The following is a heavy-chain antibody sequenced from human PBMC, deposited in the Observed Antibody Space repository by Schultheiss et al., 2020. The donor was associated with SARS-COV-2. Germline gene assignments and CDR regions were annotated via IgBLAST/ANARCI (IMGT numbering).Heavy chain of an antibody. CDR3: ARTVSSGWSNYFDY. CDR2: IYYSGST. CDR1: GGSFSGYY. D-gene: IGHD6-19*01. J-gene: IGHJ4*02. V-gene: IGHV4-59*01. Sequence: SETLSLTCAVYGGSFSGYYWSWIRQPPGKGLEWIGYIYYSGSTNYNPSLKSRVTISVDTSKNQFSLKLSSVTAADTAVYYCARTVSSGWSNYFDYWGQGTLVTVSS.